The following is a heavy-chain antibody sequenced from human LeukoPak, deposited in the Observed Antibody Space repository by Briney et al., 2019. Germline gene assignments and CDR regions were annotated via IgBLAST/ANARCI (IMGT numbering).Heavy chain of an antibody. CDR3: ARGGVTIFGVVTLFDY. V-gene: IGHV4-34*01. Sequence: KPPETLSLTCAVYGGSFSGYYWSWIRQPPGKGLEWIGEINHSGSTNYNPSLKSRVTISVDTSKNQFSLKLSSVTAADTAVYYCARGGVTIFGVVTLFDYWGQGTLVTVSS. CDR1: GGSFSGYY. J-gene: IGHJ4*02. D-gene: IGHD3-3*01. CDR2: INHSGST.